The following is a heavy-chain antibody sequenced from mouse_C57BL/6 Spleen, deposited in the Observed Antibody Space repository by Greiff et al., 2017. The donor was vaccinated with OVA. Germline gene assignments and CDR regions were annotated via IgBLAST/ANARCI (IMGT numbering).Heavy chain of an antibody. CDR3: ARKYDGYYGWCAY. J-gene: IGHJ3*01. V-gene: IGHV1-55*01. CDR2: IYPGSGST. Sequence: QVQLQQPGAELVKPGASVKMSCKASGYTFTSYWITWVKQRPGQGLEWIGDIYPGSGSTNYNEKFKCKATLTVDTSSSTAYMQLSSLTSEDSAVYYCARKYDGYYGWCAYWGQGTLVTVAA. CDR1: GYTFTSYW. D-gene: IGHD2-3*01.